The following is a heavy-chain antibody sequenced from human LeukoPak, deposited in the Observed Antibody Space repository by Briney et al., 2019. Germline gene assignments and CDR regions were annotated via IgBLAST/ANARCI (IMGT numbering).Heavy chain of an antibody. Sequence: SETLSLTCTVSGGSITTGSYYWIWIRQPAGKGLEWIGRIYTTGSTDYNPSLKSRVTMSVDTSKNQFSLKLTSVTVADTALYYCARDVVVPATKIYYFDYWGQGTLVTVSS. J-gene: IGHJ4*02. CDR2: IYTTGST. V-gene: IGHV4-61*02. CDR3: ARDVVVPATKIYYFDY. CDR1: GGSITTGSYY. D-gene: IGHD2-2*01.